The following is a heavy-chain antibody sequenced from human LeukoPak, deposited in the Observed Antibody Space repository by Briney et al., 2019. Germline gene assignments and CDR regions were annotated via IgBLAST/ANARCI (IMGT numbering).Heavy chain of an antibody. CDR1: GFTLSNYG. CDR2: IRNDGYRR. D-gene: IGHD3-3*01. Sequence: GGSLRLSCTASGFTLSNYGMHWVRQAPGEGLEWLALIRNDGYRRHYADSVKGRFTISRDIFKNTLYLQMNNLRPEDTAVYYCAKDVSGQAYWGQGTLLTVSS. J-gene: IGHJ4*02. V-gene: IGHV3-30*02. CDR3: AKDVSGQAY.